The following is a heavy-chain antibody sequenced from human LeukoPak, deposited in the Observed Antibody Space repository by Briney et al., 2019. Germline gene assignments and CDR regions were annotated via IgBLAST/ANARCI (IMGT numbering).Heavy chain of an antibody. D-gene: IGHD1-26*01. J-gene: IGHJ1*01. V-gene: IGHV1-46*01. Sequence: ASVKVSCKASGYTFTSYYMQWMRQAPGLGLEWMGIINPSGGSTSYAQKFQGRVTMTRDTSTSTVYMELSSLRSEDTAVYYCAAEWELLSFQHWGQGTLVTVSS. CDR1: GYTFTSYY. CDR2: INPSGGST. CDR3: AAEWELLSFQH.